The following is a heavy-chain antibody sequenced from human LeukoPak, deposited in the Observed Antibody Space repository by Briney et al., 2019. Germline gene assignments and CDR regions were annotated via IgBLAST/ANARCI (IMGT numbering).Heavy chain of an antibody. J-gene: IGHJ4*02. CDR1: GFTFSSYG. Sequence: PGGSLRLSCAASGFTFSSYGMHWVRQAPGKGLEWVAVIWYDGSNKYYADSVKGRFTIPRDNSKNTLYLQMNSLRAEDTAVYYCARSIHYYYFDYWGQGTLVTVSS. D-gene: IGHD2/OR15-2a*01. CDR3: ARSIHYYYFDY. V-gene: IGHV3-33*01. CDR2: IWYDGSNK.